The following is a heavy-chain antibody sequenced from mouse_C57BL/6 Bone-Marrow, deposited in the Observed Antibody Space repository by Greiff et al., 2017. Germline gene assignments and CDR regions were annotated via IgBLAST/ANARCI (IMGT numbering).Heavy chain of an antibody. CDR2: ISSGGSYT. Sequence: EVKLVESGGDLVKPGGSLKLSCAASGFTFSSYGMSWVRQTPDKRLEWVATISSGGSYTYYPDSVKGRFTISRDNAKNTLYLQMSSLKSEDTAMYYCARLRFDDWGQGTTLTVSS. CDR3: ARLRFDD. CDR1: GFTFSSYG. J-gene: IGHJ2*01. D-gene: IGHD1-1*01. V-gene: IGHV5-6*02.